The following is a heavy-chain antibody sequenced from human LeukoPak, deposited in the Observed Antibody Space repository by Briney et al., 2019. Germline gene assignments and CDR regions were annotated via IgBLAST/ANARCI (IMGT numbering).Heavy chain of an antibody. CDR3: ARGSRDGYNHFDY. V-gene: IGHV4-59*01. Sequence: PSETLSLTCTISGGSITSYHWGWIRQPPGKGLEWIGYIYYSGSTDYNPSLKSRVTISVDTSKNQFSLNLRSVTAADTAVYYCARGSRDGYNHFDYWGQGTLVTVSS. D-gene: IGHD5-24*01. CDR2: IYYSGST. J-gene: IGHJ4*02. CDR1: GGSITSYH.